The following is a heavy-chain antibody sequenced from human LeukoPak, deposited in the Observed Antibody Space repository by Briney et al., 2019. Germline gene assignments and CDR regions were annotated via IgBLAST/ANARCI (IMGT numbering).Heavy chain of an antibody. CDR3: ARGLGYCTSTTCLLPFDY. J-gene: IGHJ4*02. V-gene: IGHV3-53*01. CDR1: GFTVSTYY. Sequence: GGSLRLSCAASGFTVSTYYMTWVRQAPGKGLECVSVIYSGGSTYYADSVKGRFTVSRDNSKNTLYLQMNSLRAEDTAMYYCARGLGYCTSTTCLLPFDYWGQGTVVTVSS. D-gene: IGHD2-2*01. CDR2: IYSGGST.